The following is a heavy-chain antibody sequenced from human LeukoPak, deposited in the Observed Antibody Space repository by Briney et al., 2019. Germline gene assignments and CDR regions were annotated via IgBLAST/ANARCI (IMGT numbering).Heavy chain of an antibody. CDR2: IYYSGST. D-gene: IGHD3-22*01. V-gene: IGHV4-31*03. Sequence: SETLSLTCTVSGGSISSGGYYWSWIRQYPGKGLERIGYIYYSGSTYYNPSLKSRVTISVDTSKNQFSLKLSSVTAADTAVYYCAREVVVQSPYYFDYWGQGTLVTVSS. CDR1: GGSISSGGYY. J-gene: IGHJ4*02. CDR3: AREVVVQSPYYFDY.